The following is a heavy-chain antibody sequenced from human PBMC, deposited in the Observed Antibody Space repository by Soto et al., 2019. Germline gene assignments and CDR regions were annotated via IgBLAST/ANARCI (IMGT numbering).Heavy chain of an antibody. J-gene: IGHJ3*02. CDR3: VKDPCYFDCPDNDAFDI. Sequence: GGSLRLSCSASGFTFSSYAMHWVRQAPGKGLEYVSAISSNGGSTYYADSVKGRFTISRDNSKNTLYLQMSSLRAEDTAVYYCVKDPCYFDCPDNDAFDIWGQGTMVTVS. V-gene: IGHV3-64D*06. CDR1: GFTFSSYA. CDR2: ISSNGGST. D-gene: IGHD3-9*01.